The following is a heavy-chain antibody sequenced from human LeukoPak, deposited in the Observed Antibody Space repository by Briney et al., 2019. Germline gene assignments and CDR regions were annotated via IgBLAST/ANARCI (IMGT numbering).Heavy chain of an antibody. Sequence: PSETLSLTCAVSGGCISSGGYSWSWIRQPPGKGLEWIGYIYHSGSTYYNPSLKSRVTISVDRSKNQFSLKLSSVTAADTAVYYCARGQITMVRGVIITHDAFDIWGQGTMVTVSS. J-gene: IGHJ3*02. D-gene: IGHD3-10*01. V-gene: IGHV4-30-2*01. CDR3: ARGQITMVRGVIITHDAFDI. CDR1: GGCISSGGYS. CDR2: IYHSGST.